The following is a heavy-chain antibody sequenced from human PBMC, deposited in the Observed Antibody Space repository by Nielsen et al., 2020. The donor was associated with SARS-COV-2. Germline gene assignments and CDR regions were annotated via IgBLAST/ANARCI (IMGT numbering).Heavy chain of an antibody. D-gene: IGHD2-21*01. Sequence: SETLSLTCTVSGGSISSYYWSWIRQPPGKGLEWIGYISYSGSTNYNPSLKRRVTTSVDTSRNQFSLKLSSVTAADTAVYYCARSVWRGNYFDYWGQGILVTVSS. CDR2: ISYSGST. CDR1: GGSISSYY. V-gene: IGHV4-59*01. J-gene: IGHJ4*02. CDR3: ARSVWRGNYFDY.